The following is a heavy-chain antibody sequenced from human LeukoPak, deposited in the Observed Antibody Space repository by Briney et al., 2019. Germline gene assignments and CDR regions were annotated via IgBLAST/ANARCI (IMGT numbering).Heavy chain of an antibody. D-gene: IGHD2-15*01. J-gene: IGHJ4*02. V-gene: IGHV3-7*03. CDR3: AKDARDIVVVVAACDY. Sequence: PGGSLRLSCAGSGFTFSSYWMAWVRQGPGKGLEWVANIKQDGGEIYYVDSVKGRFTISRDNSKNTLYLQMNSLRAEDTAVYYCAKDARDIVVVVAACDYWGQGTLVTVSS. CDR1: GFTFSSYW. CDR2: IKQDGGEI.